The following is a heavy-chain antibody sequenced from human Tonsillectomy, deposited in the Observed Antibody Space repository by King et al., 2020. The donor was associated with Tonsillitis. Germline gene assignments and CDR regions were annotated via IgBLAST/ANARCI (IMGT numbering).Heavy chain of an antibody. CDR1: GYNFNSQW. D-gene: IGHD3-22*01. CDR3: ATPHYDSNGQDFAY. V-gene: IGHV5-51*01. J-gene: IGHJ4*02. Sequence: QLVQSGAEVKKPGESLKISCEASGYNFNSQWIGWVRQVPGKGPEWMGIIYPADSDTRYSPSFQGQVTISADNSISIAYLQWSSLKASDTAMYYCATPHYDSNGQDFAYWGQGTLVTVSS. CDR2: IYPADSDT.